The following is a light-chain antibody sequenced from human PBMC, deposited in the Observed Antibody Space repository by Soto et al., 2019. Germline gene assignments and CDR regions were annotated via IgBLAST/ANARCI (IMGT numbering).Light chain of an antibody. CDR3: SSFAGSNNFPYV. Sequence: QSVLTQPPSASGSPGQSVTISCTGTSSDVGAYDYVSWYQQHPGKAPKLMIYEINKRPSGVPDRFSGSKSGNTASLTVSGLQAEDEADYYCSSFAGSNNFPYVFGTGTQAHRP. CDR2: EIN. V-gene: IGLV2-8*01. CDR1: SSDVGAYDY. J-gene: IGLJ1*01.